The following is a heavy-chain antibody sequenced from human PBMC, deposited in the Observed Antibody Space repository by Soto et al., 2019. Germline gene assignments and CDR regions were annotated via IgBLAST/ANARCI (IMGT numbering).Heavy chain of an antibody. CDR1: GFSVRSNY. CDR2: HYSGGST. Sequence: RRLSCAISGFSVRSNYLSWVRQAPGKGLEWVSVHYSGGSTYYADSVQGRFTISRDKSNNTLYLQMRRVRAEDTAVYFYARHRHPRGTVGATSPLDPWGQGTQFTVSS. V-gene: IGHV3-53*01. CDR3: ARHRHPRGTVGATSPLDP. J-gene: IGHJ5*02. D-gene: IGHD1-26*01.